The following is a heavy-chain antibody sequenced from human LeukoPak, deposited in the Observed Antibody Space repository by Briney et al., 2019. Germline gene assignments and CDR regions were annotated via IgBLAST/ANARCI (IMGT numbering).Heavy chain of an antibody. V-gene: IGHV4-61*02. Sequence: PSQTLSLTCTVSGGSISSGSYYWSWIRQPAGKGLEWIGRIYTSGSTNYNPSLKSRVTISVDTSKNQFSLKLSSVTAADTAVYYCAKSVVVPAATFDYWGQGTLVTVSS. CDR1: GGSISSGSYY. CDR3: AKSVVVPAATFDY. J-gene: IGHJ4*02. CDR2: IYTSGST. D-gene: IGHD2-2*01.